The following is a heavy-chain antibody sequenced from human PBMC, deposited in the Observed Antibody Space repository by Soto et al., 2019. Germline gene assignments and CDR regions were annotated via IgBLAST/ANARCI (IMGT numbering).Heavy chain of an antibody. CDR3: ARGYTDAWDN. CDR1: GDSISPHY. J-gene: IGHJ4*02. D-gene: IGHD3-16*02. CDR2: IYYSGST. Sequence: PSETLSLTCTVSGDSISPHYWSWIRQPPGKELEWIGYIYYSGSTDYNPSFKSRVTISVDTSKNQFSLKLNSATAADTAVYYCARGYTDAWDNWGQGTLVTVSS. V-gene: IGHV4-59*11.